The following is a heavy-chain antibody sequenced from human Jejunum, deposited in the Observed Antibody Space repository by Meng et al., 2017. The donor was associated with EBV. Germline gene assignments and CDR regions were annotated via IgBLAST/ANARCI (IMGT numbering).Heavy chain of an antibody. Sequence: QVWLQESGPRLEKPSGTLSLTCVVSGGSIRDNDWWSWVRQPPGKGLEWLGEIYHGGGTNYNPSLESRVTISVDKSKNQFSLKLNSVTVADTAVYYCAGNGYYALEYWGPGILVTVSS. D-gene: IGHD3-22*01. CDR1: GGSIRDNDW. J-gene: IGHJ4*02. CDR3: AGNGYYALEY. CDR2: IYHGGGT. V-gene: IGHV4-4*02.